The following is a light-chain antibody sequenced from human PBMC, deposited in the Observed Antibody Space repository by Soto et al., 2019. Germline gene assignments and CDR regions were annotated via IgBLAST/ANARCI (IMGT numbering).Light chain of an antibody. CDR2: EVS. J-gene: IGLJ1*01. CDR1: SSDVGGYNY. CDR3: SSYAGSSYV. V-gene: IGLV2-8*01. Sequence: QSPLTQPPPASGAPGQAVTIPRPGNSSDVGGYNYVSWYQQHPGKAPKLMIYEVSKRPSGVPDRFSGSKSGNTASLTVSGLQAEDEADYYCSSYAGSSYVFGTGTKVTVL.